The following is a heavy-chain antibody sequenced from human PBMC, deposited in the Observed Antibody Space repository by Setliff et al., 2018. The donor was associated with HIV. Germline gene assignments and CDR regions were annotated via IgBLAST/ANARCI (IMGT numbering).Heavy chain of an antibody. CDR1: GGSISSSSYY. Sequence: ETLSLTCTVSGGSISSSSYYWGWIRQPPGKGLEWIGSMYYSGSAYYTPSLKSRITISLDTSKNQFSLRMRSVTAADTAVYYCARVFVDTAVLRVLEYYFDSWGRGTLVTVSS. V-gene: IGHV4-39*07. D-gene: IGHD5-18*01. CDR2: MYYSGSA. J-gene: IGHJ4*02. CDR3: ARVFVDTAVLRVLEYYFDS.